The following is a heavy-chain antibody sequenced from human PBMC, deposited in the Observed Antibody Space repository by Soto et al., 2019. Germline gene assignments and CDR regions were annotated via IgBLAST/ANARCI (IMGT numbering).Heavy chain of an antibody. CDR1: GYTFTSYD. Sequence: ASVKVSCKASGYTFTSYDINWVRQATGQGLEWMGWMNPNSGNTGYAQKFQGRVTMTRNTSISTAYMELSSLRSEDTAVYYCARGGYSSSWENDAFDIWGQGTMVTVSS. CDR3: ARGGYSSSWENDAFDI. D-gene: IGHD6-6*01. CDR2: MNPNSGNT. J-gene: IGHJ3*02. V-gene: IGHV1-8*01.